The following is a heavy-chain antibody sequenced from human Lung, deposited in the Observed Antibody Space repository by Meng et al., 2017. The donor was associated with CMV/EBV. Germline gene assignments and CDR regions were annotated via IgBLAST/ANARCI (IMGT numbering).Heavy chain of an antibody. D-gene: IGHD3-3*01. CDR2: INPNSGGT. V-gene: IGHV1-2*02. CDR1: GYTFTGYY. J-gene: IGHJ6*02. CDR3: ARDRLRFLEWSYGMDV. Sequence: ASXXVSXKASGYTFTGYYMHWVRQAPGQGLEWTGWINPNSGGTNYAQKFQGRVTMTRDTSISTAYMELSRLRSDDTAVYYCARDRLRFLEWSYGMDVWGQGXTVTVSS.